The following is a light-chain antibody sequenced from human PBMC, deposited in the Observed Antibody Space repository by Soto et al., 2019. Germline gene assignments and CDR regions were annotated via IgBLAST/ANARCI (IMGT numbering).Light chain of an antibody. CDR3: SSYTTSGTPV. Sequence: QSVLTQPASVSGSPGQSITISCTGTSSDVGGYNYVSWYQQNPGTAPKVMIYEVSNRPSGVSNRFSGSKSGNTASLTISGLPAEDEADYYCSSYTTSGTPVFGGGTKLTVL. J-gene: IGLJ3*02. V-gene: IGLV2-14*01. CDR1: SSDVGGYNY. CDR2: EVS.